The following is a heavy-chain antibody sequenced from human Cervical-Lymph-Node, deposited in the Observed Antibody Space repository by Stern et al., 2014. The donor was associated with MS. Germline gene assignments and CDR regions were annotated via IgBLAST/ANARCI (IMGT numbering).Heavy chain of an antibody. Sequence: VQLVESGGGLVQPGGSLRLSCAASGFTVSSNYMSWVRQAPGKGLEWVSVIYSGGSTYYADSVKGRFTISRDNSKNTLYLQMNSLRAEDTAVYYCAREAMVRYYFDYWGQGTLVTVSS. V-gene: IGHV3-66*01. CDR2: IYSGGST. CDR1: GFTVSSNY. J-gene: IGHJ4*02. D-gene: IGHD5-18*01. CDR3: AREAMVRYYFDY.